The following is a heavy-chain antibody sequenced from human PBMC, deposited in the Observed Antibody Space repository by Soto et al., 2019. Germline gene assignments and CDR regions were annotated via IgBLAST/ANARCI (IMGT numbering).Heavy chain of an antibody. V-gene: IGHV1-2*02. CDR3: ARLSGYDFWSGYLPFGY. D-gene: IGHD3-3*01. Sequence: ASVKVSCKASRYTFTGYYMHWVRQAPGQGLEWMGWINPNSGGTNYAQKFQGRVTMTRDTSISTAYMELSRLRSDDTAVYYCARLSGYDFWSGYLPFGYWGQGTLVTVS. CDR2: INPNSGGT. J-gene: IGHJ4*02. CDR1: RYTFTGYY.